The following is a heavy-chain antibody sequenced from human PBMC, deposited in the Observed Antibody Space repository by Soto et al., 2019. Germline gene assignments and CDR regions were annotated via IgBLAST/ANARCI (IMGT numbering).Heavy chain of an antibody. J-gene: IGHJ4*02. CDR1: SGSINSYY. CDR2: IYYSGST. CDR3: ARDREGSGSY. Sequence: LSLTNTVSSGSINSYYCNWIRQPPGKGLEWIGYIYYSGSTNYNPSLKSRVTISVDTSKNQFSLKLSSVTAADTAVYYCARDREGSGSYWSQGTLVTVSS. V-gene: IGHV4-59*01. D-gene: IGHD6-19*01.